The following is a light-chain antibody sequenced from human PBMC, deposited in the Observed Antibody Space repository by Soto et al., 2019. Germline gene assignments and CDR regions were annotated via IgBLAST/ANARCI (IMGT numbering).Light chain of an antibody. V-gene: IGLV1-36*01. CDR3: AVWDDNLNGVV. CDR2: YED. CDR1: WSNIGNNA. Sequence: QSALTQPPSVSEAPRQRVTISCSGSWSNIGNNAVNWYQQLPGKAPKLLIYYEDLLSSGVSDRFSGSKSGTSASLAISGLQSEDEADYYCAVWDDNLNGVVFGGGTKLTVL. J-gene: IGLJ2*01.